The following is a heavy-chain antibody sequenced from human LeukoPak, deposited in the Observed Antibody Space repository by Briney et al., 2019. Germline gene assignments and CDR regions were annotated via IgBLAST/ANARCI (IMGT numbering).Heavy chain of an antibody. CDR2: INHSGYT. CDR1: GVSFNDYY. V-gene: IGHV4-34*01. CDR3: TRMTTGHDY. J-gene: IGHJ4*02. D-gene: IGHD4-17*01. Sequence: SETLSLTCAVSGVSFNDYYWSWVRQTPGKGLEWIGEINHSGYTKDSPSLKSRGTLSIDKCRKQFSRTLRSVTVADTGIYYCTRMTTGHDYWGQGTLVTVSS.